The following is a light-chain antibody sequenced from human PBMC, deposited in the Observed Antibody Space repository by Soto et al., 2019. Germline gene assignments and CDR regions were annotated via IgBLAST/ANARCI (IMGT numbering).Light chain of an antibody. V-gene: IGLV1-44*01. CDR3: AAWDDSLNGAV. CDR1: RSNIGSNT. Sequence: QSVLTQPPSASGTPGQRVSISCSGSRSNIGSNTVNWYQLLPGTAPKLLIYSTSERPSGVPDRFSGSMSGTSASLAISGLQSEDEADYYCAAWDDSLNGAVFGGGTKLTVL. CDR2: STS. J-gene: IGLJ2*01.